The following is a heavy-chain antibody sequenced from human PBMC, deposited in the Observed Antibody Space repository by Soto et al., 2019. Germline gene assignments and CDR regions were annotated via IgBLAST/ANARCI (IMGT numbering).Heavy chain of an antibody. CDR3: TRHGIAVGDAFDI. V-gene: IGHV3-73*01. CDR2: IRSKANSYAT. J-gene: IGHJ3*02. D-gene: IGHD6-19*01. CDR1: GFTFSGSA. Sequence: EVQLVESGGGLVQPGGSLKLSCAASGFTFSGSAMHWVRQASGKGLEWVGRIRSKANSYATAYAASVKGRFTISRDDSKNTAYLQMNSLKTEDTAVYYCTRHGIAVGDAFDIWGQGTMVTVSP.